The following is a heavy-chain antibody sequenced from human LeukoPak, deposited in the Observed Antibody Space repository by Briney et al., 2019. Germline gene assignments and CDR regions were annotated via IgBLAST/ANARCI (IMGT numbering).Heavy chain of an antibody. J-gene: IGHJ6*02. CDR1: GFAVSSNY. D-gene: IGHD3-10*01. CDR2: IYSGGTT. Sequence: GGSLRLSCAASGFAVSSNYMSWVRQAPGKGLEWVSVIYSGGTTYYTDSVKGRFTISRDNSKNTLYLQMNSLRVEDTAVYYCARDLKPTMVRGRNYYYYGMDVWGQGTTVTVSS. CDR3: ARDLKPTMVRGRNYYYYGMDV. V-gene: IGHV3-53*01.